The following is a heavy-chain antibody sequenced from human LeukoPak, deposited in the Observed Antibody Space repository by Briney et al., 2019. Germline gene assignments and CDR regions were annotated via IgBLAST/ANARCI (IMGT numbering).Heavy chain of an antibody. J-gene: IGHJ4*02. CDR1: GLTFSSYA. CDR2: ISYDGSNK. CDR3: ARDPDYYDSSGPGSAFDY. Sequence: PGRFLRLSCAASGLTFSSYAMHWVRQAPGKGLEWVAVISYDGSNKYYADSVKGRFTISRDNSKNTLYLQMNSLRAEDTAVYYCARDPDYYDSSGPGSAFDYWGQGTLVTVSS. D-gene: IGHD3-22*01. V-gene: IGHV3-30*01.